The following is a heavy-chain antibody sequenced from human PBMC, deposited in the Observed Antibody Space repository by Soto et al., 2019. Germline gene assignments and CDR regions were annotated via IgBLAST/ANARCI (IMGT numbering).Heavy chain of an antibody. CDR3: ATDPVEYQLPSGIDV. Sequence: QVQLVESGGGVVQPGRSLRLSCAASGFTFSSYGMHWVRQAPGKGLEWVAVIWYDGSNKYYADSVKGRFTISRDNSKNSLYLLMNSLLAEATAVYYCATDPVEYQLPSGIDVWAQGTTVTFSS. CDR2: IWYDGSNK. V-gene: IGHV3-33*01. CDR1: GFTFSSYG. J-gene: IGHJ6*02. D-gene: IGHD2-2*01.